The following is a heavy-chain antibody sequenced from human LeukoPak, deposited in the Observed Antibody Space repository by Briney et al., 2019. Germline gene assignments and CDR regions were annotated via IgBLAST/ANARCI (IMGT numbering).Heavy chain of an antibody. J-gene: IGHJ5*02. CDR3: ARDPSPFYSGSYLGFDP. CDR2: IYYNENT. V-gene: IGHV4-59*01. CDR1: GGSISSYY. D-gene: IGHD1-26*01. Sequence: PSETLSLTCTVSGGSISSYYWSWIRQPPGKGLEWIGYIYYNENTNYNPSLKSRVTISVDTSKNQFSLKLSSVTAADTAVYYCARDPSPFYSGSYLGFDPWGQGTLVTVSS.